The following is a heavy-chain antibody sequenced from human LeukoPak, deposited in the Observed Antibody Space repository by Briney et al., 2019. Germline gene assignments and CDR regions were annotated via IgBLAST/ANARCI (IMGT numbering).Heavy chain of an antibody. D-gene: IGHD6-19*01. CDR2: IYYSGST. Sequence: SETPSLTCTVSGGSVSSGSYYWSWIRQPPGKGLEWIGYIYYSGSTNYNPSLKSRVTISVDTSKNQFSLKLSSVTAADTAVYYCARVGYSSGWYDGGFDYWGQGTLVTVSS. J-gene: IGHJ4*02. V-gene: IGHV4-61*01. CDR1: GGSVSSGSYY. CDR3: ARVGYSSGWYDGGFDY.